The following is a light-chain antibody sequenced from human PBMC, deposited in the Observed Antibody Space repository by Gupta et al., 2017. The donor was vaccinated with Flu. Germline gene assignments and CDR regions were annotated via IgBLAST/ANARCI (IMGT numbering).Light chain of an antibody. CDR1: QSVLYSSNNKNY. CDR2: WAS. J-gene: IGKJ5*01. V-gene: IGKV4-1*01. CDR3: QHKIT. Sequence: DIVMTQSPDSLAVSLGERATINCKSSQSVLYSSNNKNYLAWYQQKPGQPPKLLIYWASTRESGVPDRVSGSGSGTDFTLTISSLQAEDVAVYYCQHKITFGQGTRLEIK.